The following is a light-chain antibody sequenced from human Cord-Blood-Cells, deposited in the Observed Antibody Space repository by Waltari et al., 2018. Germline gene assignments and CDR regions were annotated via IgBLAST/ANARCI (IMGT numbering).Light chain of an antibody. J-gene: IGLJ1*01. Sequence: QSALTQPASVSGSPGQSITISCTGTSSDVGGYNYVSWYQQHPGNTPKLKIYDVSTRPSGVSKRFAGSKSGNTASLTISGLQAENEADYYCSSYTSSSTLVFGTGTKVTVL. CDR3: SSYTSSSTLV. CDR2: DVS. CDR1: SSDVGGYNY. V-gene: IGLV2-14*01.